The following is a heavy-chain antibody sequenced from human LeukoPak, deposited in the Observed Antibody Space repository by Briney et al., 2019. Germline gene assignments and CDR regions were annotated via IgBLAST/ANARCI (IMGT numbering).Heavy chain of an antibody. CDR3: ARAIYGGPFDY. D-gene: IGHD4-17*01. CDR1: GFTFSNSW. V-gene: IGHV3-7*01. CDR2: IKQDGSEK. J-gene: IGHJ4*02. Sequence: GGSLRLSCAGSGFTFSNSWMSWVRQAPGKGLECVANIKQDGSEKHYVDSVKGRFTISGDNAGNSVYLQMNSLRAEDTAVYYCARAIYGGPFDYWGQGILVTVSS.